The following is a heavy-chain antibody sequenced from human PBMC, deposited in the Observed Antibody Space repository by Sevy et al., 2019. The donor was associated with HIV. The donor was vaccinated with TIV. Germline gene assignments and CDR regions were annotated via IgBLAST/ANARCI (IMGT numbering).Heavy chain of an antibody. CDR2: IYYSGST. J-gene: IGHJ5*02. Sequence: SETPSLTCTVSGGSISSYYWSWIRQPPGKGLEWIGYIYYSGSTNYNPSLKSRVTISVDTSKNQFSLKLSSVTAADTAVYYCARGLRGYDILTGYSVGNWFDPWGQGTLVTVSS. V-gene: IGHV4-59*01. D-gene: IGHD3-9*01. CDR3: ARGLRGYDILTGYSVGNWFDP. CDR1: GGSISSYY.